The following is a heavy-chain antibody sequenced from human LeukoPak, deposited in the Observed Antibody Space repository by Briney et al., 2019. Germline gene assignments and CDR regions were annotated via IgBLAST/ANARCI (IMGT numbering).Heavy chain of an antibody. CDR3: AKDSRTGIAALDY. Sequence: GGSLRLSCAASGLTFSSYGMGWVRQAPGKGLEWVSAISGSGGSTYYADSVKGRFTISRDNSKNTLYLQMNSLKAEDTAVYYCAKDSRTGIAALDYWGQGTLVTVSS. J-gene: IGHJ4*02. CDR2: ISGSGGST. D-gene: IGHD6-13*01. CDR1: GLTFSSYG. V-gene: IGHV3-23*01.